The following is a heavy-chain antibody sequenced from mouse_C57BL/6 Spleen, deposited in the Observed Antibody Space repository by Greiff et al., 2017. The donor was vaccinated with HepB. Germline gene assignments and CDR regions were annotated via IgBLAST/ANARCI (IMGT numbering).Heavy chain of an antibody. J-gene: IGHJ1*03. Sequence: DVQLVESGGDLVKPGGSLKLSCAASGFTFSSYGMSWVRQTPDKRLEWVATISSGGSYTYYPDSVKGRFTISRDNAKNTLYLQMSSLKSEDTAMYYCASVRRDWYFDVWGTGTTVTVSS. D-gene: IGHD2-14*01. CDR1: GFTFSSYG. V-gene: IGHV5-6*01. CDR3: ASVRRDWYFDV. CDR2: ISSGGSYT.